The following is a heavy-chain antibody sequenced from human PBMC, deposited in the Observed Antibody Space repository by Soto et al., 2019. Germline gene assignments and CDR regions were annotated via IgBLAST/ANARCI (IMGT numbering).Heavy chain of an antibody. D-gene: IGHD2-2*02. CDR2: ISYDGSNK. J-gene: IGHJ6*02. CDR1: GFTFSSYA. CDR3: ARDVRYCSSTSCYISGMDV. Sequence: GSLKLSCAAAGFTFSSYAMHWVRQAPGRGLDWVAVISYDGSNKYYADSVKGRFTISRDNSKNTLYLQMNSLRAEDTAVYYCARDVRYCSSTSCYISGMDVWGQGTTVTVSS. V-gene: IGHV3-30-3*01.